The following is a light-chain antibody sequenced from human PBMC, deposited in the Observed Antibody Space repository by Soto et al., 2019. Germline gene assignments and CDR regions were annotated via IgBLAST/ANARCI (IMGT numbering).Light chain of an antibody. Sequence: QSALTQPPSASGTPGQRVTISCSGSSSNIGSNTVNWYQHLPGTAPKLLIYVATHRPSGVPDRFSGSKSGTSASLAISGLQSEDEADYYCAAWDDSLNGVVFGGGTQLTVL. CDR1: SSNIGSNT. J-gene: IGLJ2*01. CDR2: VAT. CDR3: AAWDDSLNGVV. V-gene: IGLV1-44*01.